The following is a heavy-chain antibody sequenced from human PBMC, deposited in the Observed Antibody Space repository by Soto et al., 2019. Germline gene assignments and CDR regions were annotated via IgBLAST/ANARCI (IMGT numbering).Heavy chain of an antibody. Sequence: SETLSLTCTVSGASVNTGDYYWSYIRQPPGKGLEWLGYIFYSGDTYYNPSLKSRATISLNTSRNQFSLTLTSVTDADTAVYYCVGTGTTDDFWGQGTLVTVSS. CDR1: GASVNTGDYY. J-gene: IGHJ1*01. CDR2: IFYSGDT. V-gene: IGHV4-30-4*01. CDR3: VGTGTTDDF. D-gene: IGHD1-7*01.